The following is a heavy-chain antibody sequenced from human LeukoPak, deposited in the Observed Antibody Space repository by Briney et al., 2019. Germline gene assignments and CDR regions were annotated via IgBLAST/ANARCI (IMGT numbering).Heavy chain of an antibody. Sequence: PGGSLRLSCAASGFTVSSNYMSWVRQAPGKGLEWVSVIYSGGSTYYADSVKGRFTISRDNSKNTLYLQMNSLRAKDTAVYYCARIDDYGDHFDYWGQGTLVTVSS. CDR2: IYSGGST. CDR1: GFTVSSNY. CDR3: ARIDDYGDHFDY. D-gene: IGHD4-17*01. V-gene: IGHV3-53*01. J-gene: IGHJ4*02.